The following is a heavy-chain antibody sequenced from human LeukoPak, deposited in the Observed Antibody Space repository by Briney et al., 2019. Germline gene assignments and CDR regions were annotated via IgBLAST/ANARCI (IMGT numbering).Heavy chain of an antibody. J-gene: IGHJ5*02. Sequence: ASVKVSCQSSGYTFTGSYMHWVRQAAGQELEWMGWINPNSGGTNYAQKFQGRVTMTRDTSISTTYMEMSRLRADDTAVYYCARDLRIAARPSWFDPWGQGTLVTVSS. CDR3: ARDLRIAARPSWFDP. CDR1: GYTFTGSY. V-gene: IGHV1-2*02. D-gene: IGHD6-6*01. CDR2: INPNSGGT.